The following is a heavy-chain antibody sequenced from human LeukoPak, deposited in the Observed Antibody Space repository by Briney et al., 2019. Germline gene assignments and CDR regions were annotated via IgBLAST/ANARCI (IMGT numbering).Heavy chain of an antibody. V-gene: IGHV4-30-2*01. Sequence: SQTLSLTCAVSGGSISSGGYSWSWIRQPPGKGLEWIGYIYHNGSTYYNPSLKSRLTISVERSKNQFSLKLSSVTAADTAVYYCARNYYYDSSGWTDGFDIWGQGTMVTVSS. D-gene: IGHD3-22*01. CDR3: ARNYYYDSSGWTDGFDI. CDR2: IYHNGST. CDR1: GGSISSGGYS. J-gene: IGHJ3*02.